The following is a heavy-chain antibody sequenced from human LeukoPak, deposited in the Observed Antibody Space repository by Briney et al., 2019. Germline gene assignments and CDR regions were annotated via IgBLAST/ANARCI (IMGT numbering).Heavy chain of an antibody. D-gene: IGHD6-13*01. V-gene: IGHV1-18*01. CDR3: ARDSGAYSRELYYYYGMDV. CDR2: ISAYNGNT. Sequence: GASVKVSCKASGYTFTSYGISWVRQAPGQGLEWMGWISAYNGNTNYAQKLQGRVTMTTDTSTSTAYMELRSLRSDDTAVYYCARDSGAYSRELYYYYGMDVWGQGTTVTVSS. J-gene: IGHJ6*02. CDR1: GYTFTSYG.